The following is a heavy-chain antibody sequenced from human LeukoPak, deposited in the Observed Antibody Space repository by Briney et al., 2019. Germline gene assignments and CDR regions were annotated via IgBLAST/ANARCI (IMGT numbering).Heavy chain of an antibody. Sequence: ASETLSLTCAVYGGSFSGYYWSWIRQPPGKGLEWIGEINHSGSTNYNPSLKSRVTISVDTSKSQFSLKLSSVTAADTAVYYCARGQPRGLVRGVPFYWGQGTLVTVSS. D-gene: IGHD3-10*01. CDR3: ARGQPRGLVRGVPFY. V-gene: IGHV4-34*01. J-gene: IGHJ4*02. CDR1: GGSFSGYY. CDR2: INHSGST.